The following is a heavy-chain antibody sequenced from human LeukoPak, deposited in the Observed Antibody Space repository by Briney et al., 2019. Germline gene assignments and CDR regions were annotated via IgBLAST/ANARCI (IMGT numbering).Heavy chain of an antibody. D-gene: IGHD2-15*01. V-gene: IGHV4-34*01. J-gene: IGHJ4*02. Sequence: PSETLSLTCAVYGGSSSGYYWSWIRQPPGKGLEWIGEINHSGSTNYNPSLKSRVTISVDTSKNQFSLKLSSVTAADTAVYYCARALGCSGGSCYYYFDYWGQGTLVAVSS. CDR1: GGSSSGYY. CDR3: ARALGCSGGSCYYYFDY. CDR2: INHSGST.